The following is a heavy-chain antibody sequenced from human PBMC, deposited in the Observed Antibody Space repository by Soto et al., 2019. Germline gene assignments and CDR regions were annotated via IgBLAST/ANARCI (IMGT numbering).Heavy chain of an antibody. CDR1: GFTLSDYY. D-gene: IGHD6-19*01. CDR3: AREAVAGTTDY. V-gene: IGHV3-11*06. CDR2: ISSSSSYT. Sequence: GGSPRLSSAASGFTLSDYYMSWIRQAPGKGLEWVSYISSSSSYTNYADSVKGRFTISRDNAKNSLYLQMNSLRAEDTAVYYCAREAVAGTTDYWGQGTLVTVSS. J-gene: IGHJ4*02.